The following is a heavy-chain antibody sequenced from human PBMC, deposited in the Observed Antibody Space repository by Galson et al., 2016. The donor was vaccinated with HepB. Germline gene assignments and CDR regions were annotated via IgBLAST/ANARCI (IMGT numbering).Heavy chain of an antibody. J-gene: IGHJ4*02. CDR1: GFTFSSYW. CDR3: ARMSCSATACYSASYKCFDS. V-gene: IGHV3-7*01. CDR2: IKEDGSEE. D-gene: IGHD2-15*01. Sequence: SLRLSCAASGFTFSSYWMTWVRQAPGKGLEWVANIKEDGSEEYYVDSVKGRFTISRDNAKNSLFLQMNSLRAEDPAVYYCARMSCSATACYSASYKCFDSWGQGTLVTVSS.